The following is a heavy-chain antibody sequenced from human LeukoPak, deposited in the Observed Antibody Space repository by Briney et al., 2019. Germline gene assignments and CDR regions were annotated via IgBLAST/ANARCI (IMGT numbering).Heavy chain of an antibody. Sequence: GGSLRLSCAASGFTFSSYIKNGVRQTPGKGLEWVSSISSSSSYIYYADSVKGRFTISRDNAKNSLYLQMNSLRDEDTAVYYCARLWDYGVFFDYWGQGTLVTVSS. CDR2: ISSSSSYI. CDR3: ARLWDYGVFFDY. CDR1: GFTFSSYI. J-gene: IGHJ4*02. V-gene: IGHV3-21*01. D-gene: IGHD4-17*01.